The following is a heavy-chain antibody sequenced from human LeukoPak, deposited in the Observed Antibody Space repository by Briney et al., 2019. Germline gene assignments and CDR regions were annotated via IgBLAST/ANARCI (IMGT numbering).Heavy chain of an antibody. D-gene: IGHD4-23*01. CDR3: ARDFLHRWGNILPFDY. V-gene: IGHV3-7*01. CDR2: IKQDGSEK. J-gene: IGHJ4*02. Sequence: PGGSLRLSCAASGFTFSSYWMSWVRQAPGRGLEWVANIKQDGSEKYYVDSVKGRFTISRDNAKNSLYLQMNSLRAEDTAVYYCARDFLHRWGNILPFDYWGQGTLVTVSS. CDR1: GFTFSSYW.